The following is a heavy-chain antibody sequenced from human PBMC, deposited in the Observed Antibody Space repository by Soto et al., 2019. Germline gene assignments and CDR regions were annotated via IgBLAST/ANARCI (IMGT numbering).Heavy chain of an antibody. D-gene: IGHD1-1*01. J-gene: IGHJ6*02. CDR1: GYSISSGYY. CDR3: AGYEYYYYGMDV. Sequence: SETLSLTCTVSGYSISSGYYWGWIRQPPGKGLEWIGSIYHSGSTYYNPSLKSRVTISVDTPKNQFSLKLSSLTAADTAVYYCAGYEYYYYGMDVWGQGTTVTVSS. CDR2: IYHSGST. V-gene: IGHV4-38-2*02.